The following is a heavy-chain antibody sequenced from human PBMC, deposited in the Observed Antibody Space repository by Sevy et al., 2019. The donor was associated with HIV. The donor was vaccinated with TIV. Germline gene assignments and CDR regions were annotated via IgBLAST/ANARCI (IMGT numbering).Heavy chain of an antibody. CDR1: GFTFATYW. CDR3: ARALADWGSFHYSS. CDR2: IKQDGTDK. V-gene: IGHV3-7*01. D-gene: IGHD3-16*02. J-gene: IGHJ4*02. Sequence: GGSLRLSCAASGFTFATYWMTWVRQAPGKGLEWVAYIKQDGTDKYYVDSVRGRFAISRGNAKNSLYLHMSGLRAEDTGVYYCARALADWGSFHYSSWGRGTLVTVSS.